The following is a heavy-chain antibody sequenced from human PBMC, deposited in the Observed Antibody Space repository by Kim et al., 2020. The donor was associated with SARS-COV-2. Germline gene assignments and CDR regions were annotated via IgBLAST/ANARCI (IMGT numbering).Heavy chain of an antibody. CDR2: IKQDGSKT. V-gene: IGHV3-7*03. CDR1: GFTFSNYW. D-gene: IGHD6-6*01. J-gene: IGHJ4*02. Sequence: GGSLRLSCAASGFTFSNYWMTWVRQAPGKGLEWVANIKQDGSKTYYVDSLKGRFTISRDNAKNSLFLQMNSLRAEDTAHYYCTRIGYSSSSIDYWGQGTLVTVSS. CDR3: TRIGYSSSSIDY.